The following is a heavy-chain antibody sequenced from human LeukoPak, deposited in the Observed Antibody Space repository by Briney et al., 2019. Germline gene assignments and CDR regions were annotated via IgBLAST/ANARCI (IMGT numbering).Heavy chain of an antibody. Sequence: GGSLRLSCAASGFTFSNYDMYWVRHTTGKGLEWVSAIGTAGDTYYSGSVKGRFTISREDSKNSLYLHMNSLKAGDTAVYYCVREQQLANWYFDLWGRGTLVTVSS. CDR1: GFTFSNYD. J-gene: IGHJ2*01. CDR3: VREQQLANWYFDL. D-gene: IGHD6-13*01. CDR2: IGTAGDT. V-gene: IGHV3-13*01.